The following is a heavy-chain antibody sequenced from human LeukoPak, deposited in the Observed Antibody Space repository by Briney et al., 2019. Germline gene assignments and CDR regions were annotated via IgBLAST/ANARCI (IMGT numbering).Heavy chain of an antibody. CDR2: IYNDRGT. CDR3: VKRLTLGDLSIKGAFAL. D-gene: IGHD3-16*02. CDR1: GFTVCSNY. V-gene: IGHV3-53*01. Sequence: GGSLRLSCAASGFTVCSNYMSWVGQGPGKGLEWVALIYNDRGTHYTDSVKGRFTISRETSRNTLFLQLNSLRVEDSAMYYCVKRLTLGDLSIKGAFALWGQGTMVTVAS. J-gene: IGHJ3*01.